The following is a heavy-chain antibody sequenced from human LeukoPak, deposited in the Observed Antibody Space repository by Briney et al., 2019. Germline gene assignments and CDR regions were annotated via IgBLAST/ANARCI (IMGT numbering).Heavy chain of an antibody. V-gene: IGHV3-30*02. Sequence: GGSLRLSCAASGFTFSSYGMHWVRQAPGKGLEWVAFIRYDGGNQYYADSVKGRFTISRDNSKNTLYLQMNSLRVEDTAVYYCAKDGDYYDSSGYYSDYWGPGTLVTVSS. J-gene: IGHJ4*02. D-gene: IGHD3-22*01. CDR3: AKDGDYYDSSGYYSDY. CDR2: IRYDGGNQ. CDR1: GFTFSSYG.